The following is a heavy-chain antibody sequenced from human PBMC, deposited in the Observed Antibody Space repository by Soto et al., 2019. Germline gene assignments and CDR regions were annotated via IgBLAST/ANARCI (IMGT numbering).Heavy chain of an antibody. Sequence: EVQLVESGGGLVQPGRSLRLSCAASGFTFDDYAMHWVRQAPGKGLEWVSGISWNSGSIGYADSVKGRFTISRDNAKNSLYLQMNSLRAEDTALYYCAKDRSGGIPGYFDYWVQGTLVTVSS. V-gene: IGHV3-9*01. CDR1: GFTFDDYA. J-gene: IGHJ4*02. CDR2: ISWNSGSI. CDR3: AKDRSGGIPGYFDY. D-gene: IGHD2-15*01.